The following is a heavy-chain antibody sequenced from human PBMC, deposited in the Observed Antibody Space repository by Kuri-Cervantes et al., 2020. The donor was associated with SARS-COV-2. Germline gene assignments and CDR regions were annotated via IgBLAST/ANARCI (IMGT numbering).Heavy chain of an antibody. V-gene: IGHV1-18*01. D-gene: IGHD2-21*01. Sequence: ASVKVSCKVSGNTLTELPLHWVRQAPGQGLEWMGWISAYNGNTNYAQKLQGRVTMTTDTSTSTAYMELSSLTSEDTAIYYCYCAPKEGFDSWGQGTLVTVSS. CDR3: YCAPKEGFDS. CDR2: ISAYNGNT. J-gene: IGHJ4*02. CDR1: GNTLTELP.